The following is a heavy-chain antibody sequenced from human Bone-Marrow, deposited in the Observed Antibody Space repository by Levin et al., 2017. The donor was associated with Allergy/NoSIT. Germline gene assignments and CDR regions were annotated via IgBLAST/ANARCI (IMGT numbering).Heavy chain of an antibody. D-gene: IGHD5-12*01. Sequence: ASVKVSCKASGYTFTSYGISWVRQAPGQGLEWMGWISAYNGNTNYAQKLQGRVTMTTDTSTSTAYMELRSLRSDDTAVYYCARVTVATINFGYGWFDPWGQGTLVTVSS. CDR1: GYTFTSYG. V-gene: IGHV1-18*01. CDR2: ISAYNGNT. CDR3: ARVTVATINFGYGWFDP. J-gene: IGHJ5*02.